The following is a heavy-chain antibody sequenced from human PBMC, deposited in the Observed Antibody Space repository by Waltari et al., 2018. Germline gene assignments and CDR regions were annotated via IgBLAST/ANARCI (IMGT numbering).Heavy chain of an antibody. CDR2: SNSVGSSP. CDR1: GFTYSVYW. J-gene: IGHJ2*01. Sequence: EVQLVESGGGLVQPGGSLRLSCAASGFTYSVYWMHWVRQAPGKGLVWVARSNSVGSSPSHPDSAKGRFTXXXXXXXXXXXXXXXXXXXXXXXXXXXXXGARRTTLTTGWWYFDLWGRGTLVTVSS. V-gene: IGHV3-74*01. D-gene: IGHD4-17*01. CDR3: XXGARRTTLTTGWWYFDL.